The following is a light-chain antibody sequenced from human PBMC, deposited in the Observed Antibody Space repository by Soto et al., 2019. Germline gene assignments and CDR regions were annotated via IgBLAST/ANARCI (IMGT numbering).Light chain of an antibody. J-gene: IGKJ4*01. CDR3: QQHSDWPLT. Sequence: EIVLTQSPATLSLSPGERATLSCRASQSVSRYLDWYQQKPGQAPRLLIYDASNRATGIPARFSGSGSGTEFTLTISSLEPEDFAVYYCQQHSDWPLTFGGGTKVDIK. V-gene: IGKV3-11*01. CDR1: QSVSRY. CDR2: DAS.